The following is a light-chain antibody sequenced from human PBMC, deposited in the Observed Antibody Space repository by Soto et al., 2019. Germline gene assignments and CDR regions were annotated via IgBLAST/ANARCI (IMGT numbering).Light chain of an antibody. V-gene: IGKV3-15*01. J-gene: IGKJ1*01. Sequence: EIVMTQSPATLSVSPGERATLSCRASQSISTNLAWYQQKPGQAPRLLISGASTRATGIPARFSGSGSGTEFTLTISSLQSEDFAVYYCQQYGRSPWTSGQGTKVE. CDR2: GAS. CDR3: QQYGRSPWT. CDR1: QSISTN.